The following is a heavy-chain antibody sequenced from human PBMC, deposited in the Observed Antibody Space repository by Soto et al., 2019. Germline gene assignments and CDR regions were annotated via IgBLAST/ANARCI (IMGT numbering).Heavy chain of an antibody. V-gene: IGHV3-11*01. J-gene: IGHJ4*02. D-gene: IGHD3-10*01. CDR3: EGDPYYYGSAF. CDR2: ISGGGTTT. CDR1: GFRFSDHY. Sequence: GGSLRLSCAASGFRFSDHYMTWIRQAPGKGLEWVSKISGGGTTTHYADSVKGRFTVSRDNAKNSLYLQMNSLRAEDTAVYYCEGDPYYYGSAFWGQGTLVTVSS.